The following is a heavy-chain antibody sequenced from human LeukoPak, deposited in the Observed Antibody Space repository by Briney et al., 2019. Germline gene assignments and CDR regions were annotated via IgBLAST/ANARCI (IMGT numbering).Heavy chain of an antibody. D-gene: IGHD1-26*01. CDR2: IDKHGSGK. V-gene: IGHV3-7*01. Sequence: GGSLRLSCVASGFTFSISWVTWGRQAPGKGLEWVANIDKHGSGKYYVDSVKGRFAISRDYASNSVFLQMDSLRAEDTSVYYCARDAGWGYYDLWGKGNPVTVSS. J-gene: IGHJ4*02. CDR1: GFTFSISW. CDR3: ARDAGWGYYDL.